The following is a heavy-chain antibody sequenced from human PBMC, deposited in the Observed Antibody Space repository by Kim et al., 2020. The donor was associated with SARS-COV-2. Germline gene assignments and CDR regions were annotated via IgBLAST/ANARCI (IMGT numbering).Heavy chain of an antibody. CDR3: ARENIVTTPGTFDI. V-gene: IGHV3-74*01. J-gene: IGHJ3*02. D-gene: IGHD5-12*01. Sequence: VDSVTGRLPISRDHTKNPLYLQMSSLRAEDTAVYYCARENIVTTPGTFDIWGQGTLVTVSS.